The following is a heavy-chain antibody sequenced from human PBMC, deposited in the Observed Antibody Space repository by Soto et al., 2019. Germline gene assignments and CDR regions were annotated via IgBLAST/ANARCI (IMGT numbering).Heavy chain of an antibody. Sequence: SETLSPTCTVSGGPISRRNYYRGWIRQPPGKGLEWIGSIYYSGSTYYNPSLKSRVTISVDTSKSQFSLKLDSVTAADTAVYYCARQYSAGWSHYFDYWGQGTLVT. D-gene: IGHD6-19*01. CDR1: GGPISRRNYY. CDR2: IYYSGST. CDR3: ARQYSAGWSHYFDY. V-gene: IGHV4-39*01. J-gene: IGHJ4*02.